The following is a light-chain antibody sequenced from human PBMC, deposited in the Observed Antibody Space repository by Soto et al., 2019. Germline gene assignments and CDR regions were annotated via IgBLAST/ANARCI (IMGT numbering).Light chain of an antibody. V-gene: IGKV3-20*01. CDR1: QSVTDNY. CDR2: GAS. J-gene: IGKJ1*01. Sequence: EIVLTQSPGTLSLSPGERATLFCRASQSVTDNYLAWYHQKPGQPPSLLIYGASGRATGIPDRFSGSGSGTDFTLTISRLEPEDFAVYYCQQYGDSPWTFGQGTKVEVK. CDR3: QQYGDSPWT.